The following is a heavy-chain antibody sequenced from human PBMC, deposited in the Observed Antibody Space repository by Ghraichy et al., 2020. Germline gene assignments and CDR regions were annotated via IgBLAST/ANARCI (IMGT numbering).Heavy chain of an antibody. CDR2: ISYDGSNK. J-gene: IGHJ5*02. CDR3: AKGGSSHTWFDP. V-gene: IGHV3-30*18. Sequence: LSLTCAASGFTFSSYGMHWVRQAPGKGLEWVAVISYDGSNKYYADSVKGRFTISRDNSKNTLYLQMNSLRAEDTAVYYCAKGGSSHTWFDPWGQGTLVTVSS. CDR1: GFTFSSYG. D-gene: IGHD1-26*01.